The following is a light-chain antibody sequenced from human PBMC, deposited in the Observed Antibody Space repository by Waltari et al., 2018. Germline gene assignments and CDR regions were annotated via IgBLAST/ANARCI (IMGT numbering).Light chain of an antibody. CDR3: QQGKSFPIT. CDR1: QDIGNR. J-gene: IGKJ3*01. CDR2: GTS. V-gene: IGKV1-12*01. Sequence: DIQMTQSPSPVFASVGDRVTITCRASQDIGNRLAWYQQKPGKAPNLLIYGTSSLQTGVPSRFSGSGSGTEFTLTISSLQPEDFGTYYCQQGKSFPITFGPGTKVEIK.